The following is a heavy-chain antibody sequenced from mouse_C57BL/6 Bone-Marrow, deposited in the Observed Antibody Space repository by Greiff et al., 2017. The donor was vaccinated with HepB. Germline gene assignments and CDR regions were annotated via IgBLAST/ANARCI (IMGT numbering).Heavy chain of an antibody. Sequence: DVKLQESGPGLVKPSQSLSLTCSVTGYSITSGYYWNWIRQFPGNKLEWMGYISYDGSNNYNPSLKNRISITRDTSKNQFFLKLNSVTTEDTATYYCARTYGSSPYYAMDYWGQGTSVTVSS. J-gene: IGHJ4*01. CDR3: ARTYGSSPYYAMDY. CDR1: GYSITSGYY. D-gene: IGHD1-1*01. CDR2: ISYDGSN. V-gene: IGHV3-6*01.